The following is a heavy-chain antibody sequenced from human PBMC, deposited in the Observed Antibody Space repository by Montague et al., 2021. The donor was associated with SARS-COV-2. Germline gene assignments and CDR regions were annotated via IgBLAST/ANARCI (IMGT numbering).Heavy chain of an antibody. Sequence: LRLSCAASGFTFSSYSMSWIRQPPGKGLEWIGYIYYRGSTNYNPSLETRVTISVDPSKNQFSLKLSSVTAADTAVYYCAREDRWNWFDPWGQGTLVIVSS. D-gene: IGHD5-24*01. CDR3: AREDRWNWFDP. CDR1: GFTFSSYS. CDR2: IYYRGST. V-gene: IGHV4-59*01. J-gene: IGHJ5*02.